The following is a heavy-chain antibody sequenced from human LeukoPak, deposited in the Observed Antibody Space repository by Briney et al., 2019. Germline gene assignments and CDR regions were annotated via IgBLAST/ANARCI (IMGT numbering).Heavy chain of an antibody. CDR1: GFTFSSYA. D-gene: IGHD6-19*01. Sequence: PGGSLRLSCAASGFTFSSYAMSWVRQAPGKGLEWVSAISGSGGSTSYADSVKGRFTISRDNSKNTLYLQMNSLRAEDTAVYYCAKIPRRGGWYPEYFQHWGQGTLVTVSS. CDR3: AKIPRRGGWYPEYFQH. CDR2: ISGSGGST. V-gene: IGHV3-23*01. J-gene: IGHJ1*01.